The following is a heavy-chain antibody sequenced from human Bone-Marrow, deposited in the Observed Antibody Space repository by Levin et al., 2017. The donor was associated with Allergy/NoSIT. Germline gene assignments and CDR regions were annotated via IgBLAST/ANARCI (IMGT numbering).Heavy chain of an antibody. D-gene: IGHD1-26*01. CDR3: ARVRSRSQQRGRYYYGMDV. CDR1: GYTFTSYD. Sequence: VASVKVSCKASGYTFTSYDINWVRQATGQGLEWMGWMNPNSGNTGYAQKFQGRVTMTRNTSISTAYMELSSLRSEDTAVYYCARVRSRSQQRGRYYYGMDVWGQGTTVTVSS. J-gene: IGHJ6*02. CDR2: MNPNSGNT. V-gene: IGHV1-8*01.